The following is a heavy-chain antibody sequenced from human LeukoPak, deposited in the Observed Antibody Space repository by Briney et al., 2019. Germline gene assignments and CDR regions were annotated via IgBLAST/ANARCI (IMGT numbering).Heavy chain of an antibody. V-gene: IGHV3-66*01. CDR2: IYSGGST. Sequence: PGGSLRLSCAASGFTFSSYWMSWVRQAPGKGLEWVSVIYSGGSTYYADSVKGRFTISRDNSKNTLYLQMNSLRAEDTAVYYCAREESSEAGYWGQGTLVTVSS. J-gene: IGHJ4*02. CDR1: GFTFSSYW. CDR3: AREESSEAGY. D-gene: IGHD6-19*01.